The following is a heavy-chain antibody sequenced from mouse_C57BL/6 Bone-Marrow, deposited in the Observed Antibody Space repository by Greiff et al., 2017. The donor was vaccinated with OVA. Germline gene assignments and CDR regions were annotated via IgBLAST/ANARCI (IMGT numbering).Heavy chain of an antibody. Sequence: EVQRVESGEGLVKPGGSLKLSCAASGFTFSSYAMSWVRQTPEKRLEWVAYISSGGDYIYYADTVKGRFTISRDNARNTLYLQMSSLKSEDTAMYFCTREGDGYYGDFDVWGTGTTVTVSS. J-gene: IGHJ1*03. CDR1: GFTFSSYA. CDR3: TREGDGYYGDFDV. CDR2: ISSGGDYI. V-gene: IGHV5-9-1*02. D-gene: IGHD2-3*01.